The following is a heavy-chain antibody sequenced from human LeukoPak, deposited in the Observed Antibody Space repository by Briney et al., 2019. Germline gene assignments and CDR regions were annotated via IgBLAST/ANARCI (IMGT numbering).Heavy chain of an antibody. J-gene: IGHJ4*02. CDR1: GFTFSSYW. Sequence: PGGSLRLSCAASGFTFSSYWMHWVRQAPGRGLVWVSRINSYGSTTTYADSVKGRLTISRDNAKNTLYLQMNSLRDEDTAVYYCARGLAVGVILDNWGQGTLVTVSS. D-gene: IGHD3-16*02. CDR2: INSYGSTT. V-gene: IGHV3-74*01. CDR3: ARGLAVGVILDN.